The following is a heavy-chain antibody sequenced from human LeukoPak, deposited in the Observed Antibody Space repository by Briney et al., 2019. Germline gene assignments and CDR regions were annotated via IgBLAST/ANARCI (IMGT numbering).Heavy chain of an antibody. CDR1: GGSISSSSYY. CDR2: IYYSGST. CDR3: ARDLVGPRSGYFRRGGDYFDY. V-gene: IGHV4-39*07. D-gene: IGHD3-22*01. Sequence: SETLSLTCTVSGGSISSSSYYWGWIRQPPGKRLEWIGSIYYSGSTYYNPSLKSRVTISVDTSKNQFSLKLSSVTAADTAVYYCARDLVGPRSGYFRRGGDYFDYWGQGTLVTVSS. J-gene: IGHJ4*02.